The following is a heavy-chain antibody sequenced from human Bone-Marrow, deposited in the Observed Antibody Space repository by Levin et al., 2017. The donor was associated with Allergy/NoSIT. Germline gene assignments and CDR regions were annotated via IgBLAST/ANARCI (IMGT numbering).Heavy chain of an antibody. CDR1: GFTFGDYA. CDR2: IRSKAYGGTT. D-gene: IGHD3-9*01. J-gene: IGHJ4*02. CDR3: TRDNKAVLRYFDWLSY. V-gene: IGHV3-49*03. Sequence: GGSLRLSCTASGFTFGDYAMSWFRQAPGKGLEWVGFIRSKAYGGTTEYAASVKGRFTISRDDSKSIAYLQMNSLKTEDTAVYYCTRDNKAVLRYFDWLSYWGQGTLVTVSS.